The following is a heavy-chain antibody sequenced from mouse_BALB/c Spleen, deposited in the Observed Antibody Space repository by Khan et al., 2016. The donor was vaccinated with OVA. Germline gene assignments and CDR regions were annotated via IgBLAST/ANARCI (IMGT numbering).Heavy chain of an antibody. J-gene: IGHJ4*01. D-gene: IGHD2-10*01. Sequence: QIQLVQSGPELKKPGETVKISCKASGYTFTNYGMNWVKQSPGKALKWMGWINTYTGAPTYADDFKGRFAFSLETSASTAYLQINNLKNEDTATYVCARPPYFSYTLDYWGQGTSVTVSS. CDR2: INTYTGAP. V-gene: IGHV9-3-1*01. CDR1: GYTFTNYG. CDR3: ARPPYFSYTLDY.